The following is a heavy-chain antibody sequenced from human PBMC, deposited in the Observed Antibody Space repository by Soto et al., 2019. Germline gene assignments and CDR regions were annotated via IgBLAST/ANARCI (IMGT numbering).Heavy chain of an antibody. CDR2: ISYTGST. Sequence: SETLSLTCSVTGGSVSSTYYSWSWIRQHPGKGLEWIGYISYTGSTSFNPSLRSRVTITADTTKNQFSLKLTSVTAADTAIYYCARDRHNDASLTWFEPWGQGTLVTFSS. J-gene: IGHJ5*02. V-gene: IGHV4-31*03. CDR1: GGSVSSTYYS. CDR3: ARDRHNDASLTWFEP.